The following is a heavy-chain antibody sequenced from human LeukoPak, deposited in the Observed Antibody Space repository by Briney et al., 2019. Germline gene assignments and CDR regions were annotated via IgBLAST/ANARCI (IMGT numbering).Heavy chain of an antibody. CDR3: AGSGDIVATKSFDY. D-gene: IGHD5-12*01. V-gene: IGHV1-69*13. CDR2: IIPIFGTA. Sequence: SVKVSCKASGGTFSSYAISWVRQAPGQGLEWMGGIIPIFGTANYAQKFQGRVTITADESTSTAYMELRSLRSDDTAVYYCAGSGDIVATKSFDYWGQGTLVTVSS. CDR1: GGTFSSYA. J-gene: IGHJ4*02.